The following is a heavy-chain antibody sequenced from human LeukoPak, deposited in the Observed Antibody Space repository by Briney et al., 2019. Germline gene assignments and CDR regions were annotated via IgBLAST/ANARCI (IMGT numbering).Heavy chain of an antibody. CDR1: GGTFSSYA. CDR2: IIPIFGTA. V-gene: IGHV1-69*05. Sequence: SVKVSCKTSGGTFSSYAISWVRQAPGQGLEWMGGIIPIFGTANYAQKFQGRVTITTDESTSTAYMELSSLRSEDTAVYYCARAAITMSAMALGAFDIWGQGTMVTVSS. D-gene: IGHD3-22*01. CDR3: ARAAITMSAMALGAFDI. J-gene: IGHJ3*02.